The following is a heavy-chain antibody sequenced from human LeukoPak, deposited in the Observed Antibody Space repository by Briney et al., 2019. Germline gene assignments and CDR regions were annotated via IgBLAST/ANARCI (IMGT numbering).Heavy chain of an antibody. CDR2: IYYSGST. V-gene: IGHV4-31*03. J-gene: IGHJ1*01. CDR1: NDSITSGAYY. CDR3: ARDTAYSSSWYKPNPGGDFQH. Sequence: SETLSLTCTVSNDSITSGAYYWTWIRQHPGKGLEWIGYIYYSGSTYYNPSLKSRVTISVDTSKNQFSLKLSSVTAADTAVYYCARDTAYSSSWYKPNPGGDFQHWGQGTLVTVSS. D-gene: IGHD6-13*01.